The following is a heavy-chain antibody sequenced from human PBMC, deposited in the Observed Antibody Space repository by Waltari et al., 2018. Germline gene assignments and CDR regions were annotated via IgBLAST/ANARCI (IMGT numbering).Heavy chain of an antibody. CDR2: INHSGST. J-gene: IGHJ5*02. CDR3: ARGRTGTTFRLWFDP. CDR1: GGSFSGYS. V-gene: IGHV4-34*01. D-gene: IGHD1-7*01. Sequence: QVQLQQWGAGLLKPSETLSLTSAVYGGSFSGYSWRWIRQPPGKGLEWIGEINHSGSTNYNPSLKSRVTISVDTSKNQFSLKLSSVTAADTAVYYCARGRTGTTFRLWFDPWGQGTLVTVSS.